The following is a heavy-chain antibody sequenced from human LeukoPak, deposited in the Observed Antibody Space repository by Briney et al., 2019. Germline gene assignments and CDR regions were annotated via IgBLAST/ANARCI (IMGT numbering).Heavy chain of an antibody. D-gene: IGHD2-2*02. CDR2: LYTSVST. V-gene: IGHV4-4*07. Sequence: PSETLSLTCTVSGGSISSYYWSWIRQPAGKGLEWIGRLYTSVSTNYNPSLKSRVTMSVDTSKNQFSLKLSSVTAADTAVYYCARSSKGIVVVPAAIAVFYMDVWGKGTPVSVSS. CDR1: GGSISSYY. CDR3: ARSSKGIVVVPAAIAVFYMDV. J-gene: IGHJ6*03.